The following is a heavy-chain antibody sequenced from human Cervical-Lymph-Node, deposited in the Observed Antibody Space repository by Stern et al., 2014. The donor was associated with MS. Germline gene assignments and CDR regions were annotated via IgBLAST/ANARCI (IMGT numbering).Heavy chain of an antibody. Sequence: QVTLKESGPTLVIPTQTLTLTCTFSGFSLTTNGVAVGLIRQPPGKALGWLALIYWDDDTRYSPSLKSRLTITKDTSKNQVLLTMTNVEPVDTATYYCAHRDDWQLDFAYWGQGILVTVSS. CDR1: GFSLTTNGVA. CDR2: IYWDDDT. V-gene: IGHV2-5*02. J-gene: IGHJ4*02. CDR3: AHRDDWQLDFAY. D-gene: IGHD6-6*01.